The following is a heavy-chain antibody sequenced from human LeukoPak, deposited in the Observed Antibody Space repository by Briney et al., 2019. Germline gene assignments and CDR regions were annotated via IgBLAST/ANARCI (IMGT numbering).Heavy chain of an antibody. J-gene: IGHJ4*02. CDR1: GFTFSDYA. Sequence: RSGGSLRLSCAASGFTFSDYAMSWVRQAPGKGLEWVSSVSGSGGSTYYADSVKGRFTISRDNSKNTLYLQMNGLRAEDTAVYYCAKGAVRGGPLDYWGQGTLVTVSS. D-gene: IGHD3-10*01. CDR3: AKGAVRGGPLDY. V-gene: IGHV3-23*01. CDR2: VSGSGGST.